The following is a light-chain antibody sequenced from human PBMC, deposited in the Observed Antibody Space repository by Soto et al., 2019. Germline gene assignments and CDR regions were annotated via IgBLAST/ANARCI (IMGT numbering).Light chain of an antibody. CDR3: NSYTFNNLGV. CDR2: EVS. V-gene: IGLV2-14*01. CDR1: ITDVGAYNY. J-gene: IGLJ3*02. Sequence: QSLLPQPSSVSGSPGQSITISCSGTITDVGAYNYVSWYQHRPGKTPKLMIYEVSNRPSGISDRFSGYKSGNTASLTISGLQAEDEADYYCNSYTFNNLGVFGGGTKVTV.